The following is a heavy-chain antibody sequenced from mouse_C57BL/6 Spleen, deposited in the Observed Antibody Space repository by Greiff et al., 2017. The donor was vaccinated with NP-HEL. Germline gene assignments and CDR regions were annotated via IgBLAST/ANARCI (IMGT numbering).Heavy chain of an antibody. Sequence: QVQLKESGPELVKPGASVKISCKASGYAFSSSWMNWVKQRPGKGLEWIGRIYPGDGDTNYNGKFKGKATLTADQSSSTAYMQRSSLTSADSAVYFWAREGGDYWGQGTTLTVSS. CDR3: AREGGDY. J-gene: IGHJ2*01. CDR1: GYAFSSSW. V-gene: IGHV1-82*01. CDR2: IYPGDGDT.